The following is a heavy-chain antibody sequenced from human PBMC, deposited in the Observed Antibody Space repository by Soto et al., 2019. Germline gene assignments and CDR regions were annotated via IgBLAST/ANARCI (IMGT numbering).Heavy chain of an antibody. CDR2: INAGNGNT. CDR1: GYTFTSYA. J-gene: IGHJ5*02. CDR3: ARDGELLIQGNCFDP. Sequence: QVQLVQSGAEVKKPGASVKVSCKASGYTFTSYAMHWVRQAPGQRLEWMGWINAGNGNTKYSQKFQGRVTITRDTSAGTAYMERSSLRSEDTAVYYGARDGELLIQGNCFDPWGQGTLVTVSS. D-gene: IGHD1-26*01. V-gene: IGHV1-3*01.